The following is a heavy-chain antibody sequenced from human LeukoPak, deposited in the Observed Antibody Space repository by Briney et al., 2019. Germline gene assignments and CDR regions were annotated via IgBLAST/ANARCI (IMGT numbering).Heavy chain of an antibody. Sequence: PGRSLRLSCAASGFTFSSYAMHWVRQAPGKGLEWVAVISYDGSNKYYADSVKGRFTISRDNSKNTLYLQMNSLRAEDTAVYYCARGRRGRGQLGDYYYYMDVGGKGTTVTVSS. CDR3: ARGRRGRGQLGDYYYYMDV. D-gene: IGHD6-6*01. J-gene: IGHJ6*03. V-gene: IGHV3-30*04. CDR1: GFTFSSYA. CDR2: ISYDGSNK.